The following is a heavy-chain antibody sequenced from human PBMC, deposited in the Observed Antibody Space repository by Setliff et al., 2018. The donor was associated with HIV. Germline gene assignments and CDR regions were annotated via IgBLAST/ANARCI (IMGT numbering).Heavy chain of an antibody. CDR1: GFTFGDYA. CDR3: AREKGNTPTAYYLDY. CDR2: IRSKAYGGTT. Sequence: GGSLRLSCTASGFTFGDYAMSWFRQAPGKGLEWVGFIRSKAYGGTTEYAASVKGRFTISRDDSKSIAYLQMHSLRGDDTAIYYCAREKGNTPTAYYLDYWGQGTLVTVSS. V-gene: IGHV3-49*03. D-gene: IGHD3-10*01. J-gene: IGHJ4*02.